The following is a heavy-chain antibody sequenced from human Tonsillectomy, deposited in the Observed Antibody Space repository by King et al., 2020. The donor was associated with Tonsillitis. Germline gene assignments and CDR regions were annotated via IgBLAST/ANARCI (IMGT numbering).Heavy chain of an antibody. CDR3: APGLKRFLAGFDF. D-gene: IGHD3-3*01. V-gene: IGHV3-23*04. CDR1: GFTFSSYA. Sequence: VQLVESGGGLVQPGGSLRLSCEASGFTFSSYAMAWVRQAPRKGLEWVSGISDSGVNTYYPESVKGRFTISRDNSKNTAYMQMNSLRAEDTAVYYCAPGLKRFLAGFDFWGQGAMVTVSS. CDR2: ISDSGVNT. J-gene: IGHJ3*01.